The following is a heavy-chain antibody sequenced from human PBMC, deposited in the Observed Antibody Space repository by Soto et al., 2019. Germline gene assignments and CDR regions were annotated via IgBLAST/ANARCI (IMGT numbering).Heavy chain of an antibody. J-gene: IGHJ3*02. Sequence: SETLSLTCTGSGGSISSSSYYWGWIRQPPGKGLEWIGSIYYSGSTYYNPSLKSRVTISVDTSKNQFSLKLSSVTAADTAVYYCARRRGILRYFDWLYDAFDIWGQGTMVT. D-gene: IGHD3-9*01. CDR3: ARRRGILRYFDWLYDAFDI. V-gene: IGHV4-39*01. CDR1: GGSISSSSYY. CDR2: IYYSGST.